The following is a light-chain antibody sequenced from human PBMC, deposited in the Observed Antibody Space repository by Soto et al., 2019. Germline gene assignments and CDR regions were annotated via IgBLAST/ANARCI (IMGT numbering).Light chain of an antibody. Sequence: EIVLTQSPGTLSLSPGERATLSCRASQSVSSSYLAGYQQKPGQAPRLLINGASSRATGIPDRFSGSGSGTDFTLTISRLEPEDFAVYYCQQYGTSPPSTFGQGTRLEIK. V-gene: IGKV3-20*01. CDR3: QQYGTSPPST. CDR2: GAS. J-gene: IGKJ5*01. CDR1: QSVSSSY.